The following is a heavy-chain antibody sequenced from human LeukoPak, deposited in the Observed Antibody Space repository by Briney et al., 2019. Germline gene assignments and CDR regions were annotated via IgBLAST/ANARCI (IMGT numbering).Heavy chain of an antibody. V-gene: IGHV1-69*01. Sequence: SVKVSCKASGGTFSSYAISWVRQAPGQGLEWMGGIIPIFGTANYAQKFQGRVTITADESTSTAYMELSSLRSEDTAVYYCARGWELTDYYYYMDVWGKGTTVTVSS. D-gene: IGHD1-26*01. J-gene: IGHJ6*03. CDR3: ARGWELTDYYYYMDV. CDR1: GGTFSSYA. CDR2: IIPIFGTA.